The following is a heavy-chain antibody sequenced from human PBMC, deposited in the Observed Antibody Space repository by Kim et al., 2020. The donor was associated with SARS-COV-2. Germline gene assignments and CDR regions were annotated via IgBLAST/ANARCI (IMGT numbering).Heavy chain of an antibody. CDR3: AKVRNVLRYFDWLLGEYYFDY. J-gene: IGHJ4*02. V-gene: IGHV3-30*02. D-gene: IGHD3-9*01. Sequence: FTISRDNSKNTLYLQMNSLRAEDTAVYYCAKVRNVLRYFDWLLGEYYFDYWGQGTLVTVSS.